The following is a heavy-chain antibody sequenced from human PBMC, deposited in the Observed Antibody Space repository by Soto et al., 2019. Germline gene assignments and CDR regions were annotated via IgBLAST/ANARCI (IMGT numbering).Heavy chain of an antibody. D-gene: IGHD3-3*01. CDR2: IYHSGST. V-gene: IGHV4-38-2*01. CDR1: GYSISSGYY. CDR3: ARIRFLERSPPSGMDV. J-gene: IGHJ6*02. Sequence: PSETLSLTCAVSGYSISSGYYWGWIRQPPGKGLEWIGSIYHSGSTYYTPSLKSRVTISVDTSKNQFSLKLSSVTAADTAMYYCARIRFLERSPPSGMDVWGQGTTVTVSS.